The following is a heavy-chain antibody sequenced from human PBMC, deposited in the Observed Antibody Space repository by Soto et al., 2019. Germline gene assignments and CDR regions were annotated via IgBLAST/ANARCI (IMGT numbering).Heavy chain of an antibody. CDR1: GDSISSYY. J-gene: IGHJ4*02. V-gene: IGHV4-59*08. CDR3: ASHPRGYSGYDYNPYYFDY. D-gene: IGHD5-12*01. Sequence: SETLSLTCTVSGDSISSYYWSWIRQPPGKGLEWIGYIHYSGSTNYNPSLKSRVTISVDTSKNQFSLRLSSVTAADTAVYYCASHPRGYSGYDYNPYYFDYWGQGTLVTVS. CDR2: IHYSGST.